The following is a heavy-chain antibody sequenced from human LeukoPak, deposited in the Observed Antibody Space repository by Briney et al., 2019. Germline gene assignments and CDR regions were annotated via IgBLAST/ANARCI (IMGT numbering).Heavy chain of an antibody. V-gene: IGHV4-34*01. J-gene: IGHJ4*02. CDR1: GGSFSGYY. Sequence: SETLSLTCAVYGGSFSGYYWSWIRQPPGKGLEWIGEINLSGSTNYNPSLKSRVTISVDTSKNQFSLKLSSVTAADTAVYYCARGLHTRYGSGSYYRPTRYYFDYWGQGTLVTVSS. D-gene: IGHD3-10*01. CDR3: ARGLHTRYGSGSYYRPTRYYFDY. CDR2: INLSGST.